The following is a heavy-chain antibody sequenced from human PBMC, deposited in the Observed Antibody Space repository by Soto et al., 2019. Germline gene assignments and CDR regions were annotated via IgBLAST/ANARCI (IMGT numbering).Heavy chain of an antibody. J-gene: IGHJ6*02. D-gene: IGHD3-3*01. CDR3: ARHAYDFWSGHPNPRYYYGMDV. CDR1: GYSFTSYW. CDR2: IYPGDSNT. Sequence: GESLKISCKGSGYSFTSYWIGWVRQMPGKGLEWMGIIYPGDSNTRYSPSLQGQVTISVDKSISTAYLQWSSLKATDTAMYYCARHAYDFWSGHPNPRYYYGMDVWGQGTSVTVSS. V-gene: IGHV5-51*01.